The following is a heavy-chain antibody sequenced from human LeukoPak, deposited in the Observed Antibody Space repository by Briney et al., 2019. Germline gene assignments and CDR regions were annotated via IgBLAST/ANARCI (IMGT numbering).Heavy chain of an antibody. J-gene: IGHJ5*02. V-gene: IGHV4-39*01. CDR3: ARRGVVVVPAAIIGSNNWFDP. CDR2: IYYSGST. Sequence: PSETLSLTCTVSGGSISGSSYYWGWIRQPPGKGLEWIGSIYYSGSTYYNPSLKSRVTISVDTSKNQFSLKLSSVTAADTAVYYCARRGVVVVPAAIIGSNNWFDPWGQGTLVTVSS. CDR1: GGSISGSSYY. D-gene: IGHD2-2*01.